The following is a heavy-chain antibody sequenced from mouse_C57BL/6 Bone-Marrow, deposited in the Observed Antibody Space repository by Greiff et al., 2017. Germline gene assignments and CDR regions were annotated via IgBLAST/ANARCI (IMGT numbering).Heavy chain of an antibody. V-gene: IGHV1-81*01. CDR2: IYPRSGNT. CDR1: GYTFTSYG. D-gene: IGHD2-3*01. J-gene: IGHJ4*01. Sequence: QVQLQQSGAELARPGASVKLSCTASGYTFTSYGISWVKQRPGQGLEWIGEIYPRSGNTYYNEKFKGKATLTADKSSSTAYMELRSLTSEDSAVYFCARDGYYFLDYAMDYWGQGTSVTVSS. CDR3: ARDGYYFLDYAMDY.